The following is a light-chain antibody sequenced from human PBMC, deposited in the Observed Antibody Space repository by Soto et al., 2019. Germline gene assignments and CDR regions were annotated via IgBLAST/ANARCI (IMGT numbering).Light chain of an antibody. CDR1: QSVLYSAKNKNF. J-gene: IGKJ5*01. Sequence: DIVMPQSPDSLAVSLGERPTIHCKSSQSVLYSAKNKNFLTWYQQKPGQPPKLLIYWASTRESGVPDRFTGSGSGTDFTLTINSLQADDVAVYYCQQSYATPITFGQGTRLEIK. V-gene: IGKV4-1*01. CDR3: QQSYATPIT. CDR2: WAS.